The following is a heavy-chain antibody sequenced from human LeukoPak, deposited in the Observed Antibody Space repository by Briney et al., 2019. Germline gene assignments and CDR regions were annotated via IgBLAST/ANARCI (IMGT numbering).Heavy chain of an antibody. J-gene: IGHJ5*02. Sequence: ASVTVSCKSSGYTSSSYGISWIRQAPGQGLEWMGWISAYNDNTNYAQIFQGRVTMTTDTSTSTAYMELRSLRSDDTAVYYCARDVPGSIGTAARFDPWGQGTLVIVSS. CDR3: ARDVPGSIGTAARFDP. CDR2: ISAYNDNT. CDR1: GYTSSSYG. V-gene: IGHV1-18*01. D-gene: IGHD1-1*01.